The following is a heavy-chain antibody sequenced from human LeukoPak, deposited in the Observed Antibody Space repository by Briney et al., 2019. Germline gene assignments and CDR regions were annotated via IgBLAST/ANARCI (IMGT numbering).Heavy chain of an antibody. V-gene: IGHV3-30*03. CDR2: ISYAGSNK. CDR3: VGGTYYFDY. J-gene: IGHJ4*02. Sequence: GGSLRLSCVASGFTFSSYGMHWVCQAPGKGLEWVALISYAGSNKYYADSVKGRFTISRDNSKNTLYLQMNSLRAEDTAVYYCVGGTYYFDYWGQGTLVTVSS. D-gene: IGHD2-2*01. CDR1: GFTFSSYG.